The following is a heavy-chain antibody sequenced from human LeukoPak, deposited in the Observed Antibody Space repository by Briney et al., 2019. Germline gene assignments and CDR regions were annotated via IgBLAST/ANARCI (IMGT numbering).Heavy chain of an antibody. J-gene: IGHJ4*02. CDR1: GFTFDDFA. D-gene: IGHD2-15*01. CDR2: INWNSANI. V-gene: IGHV3-9*01. Sequence: GGSLRPSCVASGFTFDDFAMHWVRQAPGKGLEGISGINWNSANIAYADSVKGRFTISRDNAKNSLYLQMNSLRAEDTAVYYCARAVRRGIVVVVAATPFDYWGQGTLVTVSS. CDR3: ARAVRRGIVVVVAATPFDY.